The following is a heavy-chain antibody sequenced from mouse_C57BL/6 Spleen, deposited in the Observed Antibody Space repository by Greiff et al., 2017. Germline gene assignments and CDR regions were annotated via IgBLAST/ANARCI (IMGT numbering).Heavy chain of an antibody. D-gene: IGHD1-1*01. CDR3: ASSVTNYYGSSDLDY. CDR2: INPSTGGT. J-gene: IGHJ2*01. Sequence: VQLQQPGPELVKPGASVKLSCKASGYTFTSYWMHWVKQRPGQGLEWIGNINPSTGGTNYNEKFKSKATLTVDKSSITAYMQLSSLTSEDSAVYYCASSVTNYYGSSDLDYWGQGTTLTVSS. V-gene: IGHV1-53*01. CDR1: GYTFTSYW.